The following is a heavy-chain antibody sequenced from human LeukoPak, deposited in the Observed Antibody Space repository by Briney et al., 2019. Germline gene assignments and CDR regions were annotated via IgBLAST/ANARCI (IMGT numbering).Heavy chain of an antibody. CDR3: ARRVGATPV. Sequence: ASVTVSYKASVRTFSNYAISWVRQAPGQGLEWMGRIIPIFGTANYAQKFQGRVTITADKSTSTAYMELSSLRSEDTAVYYCARRVGATPVWGQGTLVTVSS. V-gene: IGHV1-69*06. CDR1: VRTFSNYA. D-gene: IGHD1-26*01. CDR2: IIPIFGTA. J-gene: IGHJ4*02.